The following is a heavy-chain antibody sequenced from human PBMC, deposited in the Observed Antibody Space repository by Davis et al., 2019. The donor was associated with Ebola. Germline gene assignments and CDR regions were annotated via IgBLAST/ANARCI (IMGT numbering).Heavy chain of an antibody. CDR2: FSGSGGST. J-gene: IGHJ4*02. CDR3: AKDGDYRPFDY. D-gene: IGHD4-17*01. CDR1: GFTFSSYA. V-gene: IGHV3-23*01. Sequence: GGSLRLSCAASGFTFSSYAMSWVRQAPGKGLEWVSAFSGSGGSTSYADSVKGRFTISRDNSKNTLYLQMNSLRAEDTAVYYWAKDGDYRPFDYWGQGTLVTVSS.